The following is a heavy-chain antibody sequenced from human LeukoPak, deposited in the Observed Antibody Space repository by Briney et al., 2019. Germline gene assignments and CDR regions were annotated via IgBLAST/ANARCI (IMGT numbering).Heavy chain of an antibody. CDR2: INPNSGGT. CDR3: ASGCSSGWAGDY. D-gene: IGHD6-19*01. CDR1: GYTFTAYY. V-gene: IGHV1-2*02. J-gene: IGHJ4*02. Sequence: ASVKVSCKASGYTFTAYYLHWVRQAPGQGLEWMGWINPNSGGTNFVQKFQGRVTMTRDTSINTAYMELRRLRSDDTAVYYCASGCSSGWAGDYWGQGTLVTVSS.